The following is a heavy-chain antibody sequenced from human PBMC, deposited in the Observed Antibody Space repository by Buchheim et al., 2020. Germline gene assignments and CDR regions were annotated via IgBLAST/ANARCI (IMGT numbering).Heavy chain of an antibody. CDR1: GYTFTGYY. Sequence: QVQLVQSGAEVKKPGASVKVSCKASGYTFTGYYMHWVRQAPGQGLEWMGRINPNSGGTNYAQKFQGRVTMTKATSISTAYMEPSRLRSDDTAVYYCTRAPDYYDSSGYYYGEATGGFDPWGQGTL. J-gene: IGHJ5*02. CDR3: TRAPDYYDSSGYYYGEATGGFDP. V-gene: IGHV1-2*06. CDR2: INPNSGGT. D-gene: IGHD3-22*01.